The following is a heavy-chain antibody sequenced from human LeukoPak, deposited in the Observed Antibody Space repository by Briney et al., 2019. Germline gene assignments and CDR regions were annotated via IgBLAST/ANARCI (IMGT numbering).Heavy chain of an antibody. CDR3: AKGRVVATLDY. V-gene: IGHV3-64*04. J-gene: IGHJ4*02. Sequence: PGGSLRLSCSASGFTFSSYAMHWVRQAPGKGLECVSTISSNGDGTYYADSVKGRFTISRDNSKNTLYLQMNSLRAEDTAVYYCAKGRVVATLDYWGQGTLVTVSS. D-gene: IGHD2-15*01. CDR1: GFTFSSYA. CDR2: ISSNGDGT.